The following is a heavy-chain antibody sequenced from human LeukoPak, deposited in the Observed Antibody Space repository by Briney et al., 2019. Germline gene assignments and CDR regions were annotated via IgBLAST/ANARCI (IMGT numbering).Heavy chain of an antibody. D-gene: IGHD6-19*01. V-gene: IGHV1-69*04. CDR1: GGTFSSYA. CDR3: ARGQWLVTGYWFDP. Sequence: SVKVSCKASGGTFSSYAISWVRQAPGQGLEWMGRIIPILGIANYAQKFQGRVTITADKSTSTAYMELSSLRSEDTAVYYCARGQWLVTGYWFDPWGQGTLVTVSS. CDR2: IIPILGIA. J-gene: IGHJ5*02.